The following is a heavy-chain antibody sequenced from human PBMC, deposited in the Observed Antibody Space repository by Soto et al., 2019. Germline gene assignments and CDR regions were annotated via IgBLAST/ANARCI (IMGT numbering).Heavy chain of an antibody. Sequence: SETLSLTCTVSGGSISSSSYYWGWIRQPPGKGLEWIGSIYYSGSTYYNPSLKSRVTISVDTSKNQFSLKLSSVTAADTAVYCCARRSRHIVATMWNDYWGQGTLVTVSS. D-gene: IGHD5-12*01. CDR2: IYYSGST. V-gene: IGHV4-39*01. CDR1: GGSISSSSYY. CDR3: ARRSRHIVATMWNDY. J-gene: IGHJ4*02.